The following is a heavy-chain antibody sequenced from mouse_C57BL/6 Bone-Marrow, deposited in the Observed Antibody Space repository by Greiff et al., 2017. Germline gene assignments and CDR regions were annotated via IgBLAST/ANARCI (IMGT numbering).Heavy chain of an antibody. CDR2: IYPGSGST. CDR3: ARTYYSNLY. J-gene: IGHJ2*01. D-gene: IGHD2-5*01. Sequence: VQLKQPGAELVKPGASVKMSCKASGYTFTSYWITWVKQRPRQGLEWIGDIYPGSGSTNYNEKFKSKATLTVDTSSSTAYMQLSSLTSEDSAVYYCARTYYSNLYWGQGTTLTVSS. CDR1: GYTFTSYW. V-gene: IGHV1-55*01.